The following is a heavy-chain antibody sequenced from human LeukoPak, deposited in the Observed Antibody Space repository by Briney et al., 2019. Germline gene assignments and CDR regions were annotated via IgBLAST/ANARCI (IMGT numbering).Heavy chain of an antibody. J-gene: IGHJ6*03. Sequence: GGSLRLSCAASGFTTSSYAMSWVRQAPGKGLEWVSGISGSSYTTYYADSVKGRFTISRDNSKNTLYLQMNSLRAEDTAIYYCAKNGDRGAYCSGGSCYPYYYYYIDVWGKGTTVTISS. CDR1: GFTTSSYA. CDR2: ISGSSYTT. CDR3: AKNGDRGAYCSGGSCYPYYYYYIDV. D-gene: IGHD2-15*01. V-gene: IGHV3-23*01.